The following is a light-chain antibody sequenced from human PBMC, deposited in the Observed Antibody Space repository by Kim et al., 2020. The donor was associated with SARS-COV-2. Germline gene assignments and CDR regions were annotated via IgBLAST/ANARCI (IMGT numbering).Light chain of an antibody. V-gene: IGLV10-54*01. J-gene: IGLJ3*02. Sequence: RQPATVTCTGNSNNARHQGPAWPQKHQGPPAKHLAYRNNGRPSGISERLSASRSGNTASLTTTGLQPEDEADYYCSAWDSSLSAWVFGGGTKLTVL. CDR2: RNN. CDR3: SAWDSSLSAWV. CDR1: SNNARHQG.